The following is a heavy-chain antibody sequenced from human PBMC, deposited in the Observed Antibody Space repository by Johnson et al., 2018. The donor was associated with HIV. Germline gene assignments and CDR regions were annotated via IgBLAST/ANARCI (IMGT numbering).Heavy chain of an antibody. CDR1: GFTLSSYA. Sequence: QVQLVESGGGVVQPGRSLRLSCAASGFTLSSYAMHWVRQAPGKGLEWVAVISSDGSNKYYADSVKGRFTISRDNSKNTLYLQMNSLRAEDTAVYYCATVHKWELLLGAFDIWGQGTMVTVSS. J-gene: IGHJ3*02. V-gene: IGHV3-30*03. D-gene: IGHD1-26*01. CDR2: ISSDGSNK. CDR3: ATVHKWELLLGAFDI.